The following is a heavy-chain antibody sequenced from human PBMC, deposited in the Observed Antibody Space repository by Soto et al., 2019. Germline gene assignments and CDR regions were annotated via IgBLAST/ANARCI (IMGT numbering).Heavy chain of an antibody. Sequence: QVQLQESGPGLVKPSETLSLTCTVSGGSISSYYWSWIRQPPAKGLEWIGFIFYSGSTSYNPSLKSRVTISIDTSEYQFSLKLNSVTAADTAVYYCASMIGDPVLSFDSWGQGTLVAVSS. CDR2: IFYSGST. V-gene: IGHV4-59*01. CDR1: GGSISSYY. CDR3: ASMIGDPVLSFDS. J-gene: IGHJ5*01. D-gene: IGHD3-10*02.